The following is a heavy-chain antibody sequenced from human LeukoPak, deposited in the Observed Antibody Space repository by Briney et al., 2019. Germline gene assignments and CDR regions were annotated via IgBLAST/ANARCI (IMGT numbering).Heavy chain of an antibody. CDR3: VRDLHSSTWYRDWFDP. J-gene: IGHJ5*02. CDR2: ISSNNSAI. V-gene: IGHV3-48*01. CDR1: GFTFSSYG. Sequence: PGGSLRLSCAASGFTFSSYGMNWVRQAPGKGLEWVSYISSNNSAIYYADSVKGRFTISRDNAKDSLYLQMNSLRAEDTAVYYCVRDLHSSTWYRDWFDPWGQGTLVTVSS. D-gene: IGHD6-13*01.